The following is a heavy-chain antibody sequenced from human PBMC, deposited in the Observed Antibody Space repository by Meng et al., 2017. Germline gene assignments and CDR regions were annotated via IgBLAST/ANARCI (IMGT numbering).Heavy chain of an antibody. CDR3: ARGGRGGFDY. CDR2: IKTNAGNP. V-gene: IGHV7-4-1*02. CDR1: CYTYPRYA. Sequence: KTPGVQFVCSGMRSCYTYPRYARDRQQQGNGLGCVGSGRIKTNAGNPTYAQGVTGRFAISMDNSDSTVYLQINSLKAEDTAVYYCARGGRGGFDYWGQGTLVTVSS. J-gene: IGHJ4*02. D-gene: IGHD1-26*01.